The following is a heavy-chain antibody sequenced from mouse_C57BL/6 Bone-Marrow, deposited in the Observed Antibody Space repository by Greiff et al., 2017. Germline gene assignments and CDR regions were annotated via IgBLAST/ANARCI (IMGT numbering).Heavy chain of an antibody. D-gene: IGHD1-1*01. J-gene: IGHJ1*03. V-gene: IGHV14-4*01. CDR2: IDPENGDT. Sequence: EVQLQQSGAELVRPGASVKLSCTASGFNIKDDYMHWVKQRPEQGLEWIGWIDPENGDTEYASKFQGKATITADTSSNTAYLQLSSLTSEDSAVYYCARGSTVVATKYFDVWGTGTTVTVSS. CDR1: GFNIKDDY. CDR3: ARGSTVVATKYFDV.